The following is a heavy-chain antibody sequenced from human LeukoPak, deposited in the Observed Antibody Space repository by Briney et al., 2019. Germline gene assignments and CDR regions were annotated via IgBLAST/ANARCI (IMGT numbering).Heavy chain of an antibody. J-gene: IGHJ6*02. CDR3: ARADYDFWSGPSPNYYYYGMDV. CDR2: TYYRSKLYN. V-gene: IGHV6-1*01. Sequence: SQTLSLTCAISGDSVSSNSAAWNWIRQSPSRGLEWLGRTYYRSKLYNDYAVSVKSRITINPDTSKNQFSLQLNSVTPEDTAVYYCARADYDFWSGPSPNYYYYGMDVWGQGTTVTVSS. D-gene: IGHD3-3*01. CDR1: GDSVSSNSAA.